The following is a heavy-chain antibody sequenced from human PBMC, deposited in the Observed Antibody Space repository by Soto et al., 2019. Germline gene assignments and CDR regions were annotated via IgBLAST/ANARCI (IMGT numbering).Heavy chain of an antibody. V-gene: IGHV1-18*01. D-gene: IGHD2-2*01. CDR2: ISAYNGNT. CDR3: ASGCSSTSCPYGMGV. CDR1: GYTFTSYG. Sequence: ASVKVSCKASGYTFTSYGISWVRQAPGQGLEWMGWISAYNGNTNYAQKLQGRVTMTTDTSTSTAYMELRSPRSDDTAVYYCASGCSSTSCPYGMGVWGQGTTVTSP. J-gene: IGHJ6*02.